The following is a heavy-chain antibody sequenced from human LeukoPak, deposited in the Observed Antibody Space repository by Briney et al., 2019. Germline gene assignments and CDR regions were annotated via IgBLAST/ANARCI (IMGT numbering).Heavy chain of an antibody. CDR3: ARFVPSRIRNYYGSGNYYIDAFDI. J-gene: IGHJ3*02. CDR2: IYYSGST. D-gene: IGHD3-10*01. CDR1: GGSISSGSYY. Sequence: PSETLSLTCTVSGGSISSGSYYWGWVRQPPGKGLEWIGSIYYSGSTYYNPSLKSRVTISVDTSKNQFSLKLSSVTAADTAVYFCARFVPSRIRNYYGSGNYYIDAFDIWGQGTMVTVSS. V-gene: IGHV4-39*07.